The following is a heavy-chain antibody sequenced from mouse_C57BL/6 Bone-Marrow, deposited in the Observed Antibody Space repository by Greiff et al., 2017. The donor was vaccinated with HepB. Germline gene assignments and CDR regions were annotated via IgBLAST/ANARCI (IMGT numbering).Heavy chain of an antibody. Sequence: QVQLKQSGAELARPGASVKLSCKASGYTFTSYGISWVKQRTGQGLEWIGEIYPRSGNTYYNEKFKGKATLTADKSSSTAYMELRSLTSEDSAVYFCARSRYYGNFDVWGTGTTVTVSS. V-gene: IGHV1-81*01. CDR2: IYPRSGNT. CDR1: GYTFTSYG. CDR3: ARSRYYGNFDV. D-gene: IGHD1-1*01. J-gene: IGHJ1*03.